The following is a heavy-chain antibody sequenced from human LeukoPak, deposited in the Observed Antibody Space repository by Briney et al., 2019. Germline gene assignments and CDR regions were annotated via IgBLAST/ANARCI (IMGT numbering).Heavy chain of an antibody. CDR1: GFTFSSYA. D-gene: IGHD2-15*01. J-gene: IGHJ4*02. CDR2: ISGSGGST. V-gene: IGHV3-23*01. CDR3: AKDGRPYCSGGSCYPDY. Sequence: GGSLRLSCAASGFTFSSYAMSWVRQAPGKGLEWVSAISGSGGSTYYADSVKGRFTISRDNSKYTLYLQMNSLRAEDTAVYYCAKDGRPYCSGGSCYPDYWGQGTLVTVSS.